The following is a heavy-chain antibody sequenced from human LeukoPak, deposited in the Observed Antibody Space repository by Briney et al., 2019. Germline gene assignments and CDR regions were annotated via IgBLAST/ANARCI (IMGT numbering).Heavy chain of an antibody. J-gene: IGHJ5*02. Sequence: GGSLRLSCAASGFTFSSYSMNWVRLAPGKGLEWVSSISSSSYYIYSADSVKGRFTISRDNAKNSLYLQMNSLRAEDTAVYYCAREKPAAAGLHPWGQGTLVTVSS. V-gene: IGHV3-21*01. CDR1: GFTFSSYS. CDR3: AREKPAAAGLHP. D-gene: IGHD6-13*01. CDR2: ISSSSYYI.